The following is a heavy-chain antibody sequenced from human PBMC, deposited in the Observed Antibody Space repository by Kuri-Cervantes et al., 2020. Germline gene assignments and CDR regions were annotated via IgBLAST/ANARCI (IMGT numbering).Heavy chain of an antibody. CDR3: ARDRANLAVAGDFDY. D-gene: IGHD6-19*01. V-gene: IGHV1-18*01. CDR2: ISSYNGNT. CDR1: GYTFTSYG. J-gene: IGHJ4*02. Sequence: ASVKVSCKASGYTFTSYGISWVRQAPGQGLEWMGWISSYNGNTNYALKLQGRATMTTDTSPSTAYMELRSLRSDDTAVYYFARDRANLAVAGDFDYWGQGTLVTVSS.